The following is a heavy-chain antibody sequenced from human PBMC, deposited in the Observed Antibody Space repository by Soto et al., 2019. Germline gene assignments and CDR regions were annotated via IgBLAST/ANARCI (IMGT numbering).Heavy chain of an antibody. D-gene: IGHD3-22*01. J-gene: IGHJ3*02. Sequence: GASVKVSCKASGYTFTSYYMHWVRQAPGQGLEWMGIINPSGGSTSYAQKFQGRVTMTRDTSTSTVYMELSSLRSEDTAVYYCARHFLTYYYDSSEPYDAFDIWGQGTMVTVS. V-gene: IGHV1-46*01. CDR3: ARHFLTYYYDSSEPYDAFDI. CDR1: GYTFTSYY. CDR2: INPSGGST.